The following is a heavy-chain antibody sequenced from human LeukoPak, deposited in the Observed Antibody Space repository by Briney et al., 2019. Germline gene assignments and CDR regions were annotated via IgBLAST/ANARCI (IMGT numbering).Heavy chain of an antibody. CDR2: IYYSGST. CDR3: ARSIHQLADIVVVPAARYFDY. V-gene: IGHV4-59*12. D-gene: IGHD2-2*01. CDR1: GGSISSYY. J-gene: IGHJ4*02. Sequence: SETLSLTCTVSGGSISSYYWSWIRQPPGKGLEWIGYIYYSGSTNYNPSLKSRVTISVDTSKNQFSLKLSSVTAADTAVYYCARSIHQLADIVVVPAARYFDYWGQGTLVTVSS.